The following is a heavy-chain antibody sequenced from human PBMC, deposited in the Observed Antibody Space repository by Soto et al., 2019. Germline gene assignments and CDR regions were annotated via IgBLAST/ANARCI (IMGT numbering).Heavy chain of an antibody. J-gene: IGHJ6*02. CDR3: GVPIWGSHRLRNHGMDV. CDR1: GGTLTISSHG. Sequence: QVKLVQSGAEVRKPGSSVKASCKASGGTLTISSHGISWVRQAPGQGLEWMGGIIAMFGTANYAQKFQGRVTITADESTSTAYMELSSLRSEDTAVYYCGVPIWGSHRLRNHGMDVWGQGTAVTVSS. CDR2: IIAMFGTA. D-gene: IGHD3-16*02. V-gene: IGHV1-69*01.